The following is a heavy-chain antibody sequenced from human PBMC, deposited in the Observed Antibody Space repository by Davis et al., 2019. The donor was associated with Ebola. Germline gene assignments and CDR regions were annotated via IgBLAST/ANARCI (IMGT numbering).Heavy chain of an antibody. J-gene: IGHJ4*02. CDR2: ISSSSSYI. CDR3: ARDQGGYSSSSSPFDY. Sequence: PGGSLRLSCAASGFTFSSYSMNWVRQAPGKGLEWVSSISSSSSYIYYADSVKGRFTISRDNAKNSLYLQMNSLRAEDTAVYYCARDQGGYSSSSSPFDYWGQGTLVTVSS. CDR1: GFTFSSYS. D-gene: IGHD6-6*01. V-gene: IGHV3-21*01.